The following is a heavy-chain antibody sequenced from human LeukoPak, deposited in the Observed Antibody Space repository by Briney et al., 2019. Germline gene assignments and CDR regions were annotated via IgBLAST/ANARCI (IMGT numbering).Heavy chain of an antibody. V-gene: IGHV1-2*02. CDR3: ARDSVVAPGLSFDY. Sequence: ASVKVSCKASGYSFTDYYIHWVRQAPGQGLEWMGLIYPNSGATNYAQKFQGRVTVTSDTSISTAYMELSRLGSDDTAVYYCARDSVVAPGLSFDYWGQGTLVAVSS. CDR1: GYSFTDYY. J-gene: IGHJ4*02. D-gene: IGHD2-2*01. CDR2: IYPNSGAT.